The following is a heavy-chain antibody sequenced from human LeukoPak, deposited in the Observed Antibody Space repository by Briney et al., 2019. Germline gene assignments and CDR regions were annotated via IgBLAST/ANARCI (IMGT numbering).Heavy chain of an antibody. CDR1: GFTFSTYV. Sequence: GGSLRLSCAASGFTFSTYVMSWVRQAPGKGLECVSSISSSGAYTYYADSVKGRFTISRDNSKNTLYLQMNSLRAEDTAVYYCARDRGQWLVGWYFDLWGRGTLVTVSS. CDR2: ISSSGAYT. J-gene: IGHJ2*01. D-gene: IGHD6-19*01. V-gene: IGHV3-23*01. CDR3: ARDRGQWLVGWYFDL.